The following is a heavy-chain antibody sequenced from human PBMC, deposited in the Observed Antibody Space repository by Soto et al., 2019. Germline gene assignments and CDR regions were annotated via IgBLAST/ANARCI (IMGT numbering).Heavy chain of an antibody. V-gene: IGHV2-5*02. CDR2: IYWDDSK. D-gene: IGHD4-17*01. CDR3: AHKGGGDYIIDY. Sequence: QITLKESGPTLVKPTQTLTLTCTFSGFSLSTSGVGVGWIRQPPGKALEWLAVIYWDDSKHYSPSLKSRITITQATSKNQVALTTTNMDPVDTATYYCAHKGGGDYIIDYWGQGTLVTVSS. CDR1: GFSLSTSGVG. J-gene: IGHJ4*02.